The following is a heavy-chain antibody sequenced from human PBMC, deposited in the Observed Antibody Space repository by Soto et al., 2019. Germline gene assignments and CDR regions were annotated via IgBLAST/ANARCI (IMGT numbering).Heavy chain of an antibody. CDR1: GGSFSGYY. Sequence: QVQLQQWGAGLLKPSETLSLTCAVYGGSFSGYYWSWIRQPPGKGLEWIGESNHSGSTNYNPSLKSRVTISVDTSKNQFSLKLSSVTAADTAVYYCASNPLSTVTTPLYYFDYWGQGTLVTVSS. D-gene: IGHD4-17*01. CDR2: SNHSGST. J-gene: IGHJ4*02. V-gene: IGHV4-34*01. CDR3: ASNPLSTVTTPLYYFDY.